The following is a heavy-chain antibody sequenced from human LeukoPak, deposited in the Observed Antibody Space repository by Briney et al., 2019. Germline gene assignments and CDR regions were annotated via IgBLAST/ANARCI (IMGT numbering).Heavy chain of an antibody. J-gene: IGHJ5*02. CDR1: GYTFTSYG. CDR3: AREGGGGYCSSTSCPNWFDP. Sequence: SVKVSCKASGYTFTSYGISWVRQAPGQGLEWMGGIIPIFGTANYAQKFQGRVTITADESTSTAYMELSSLRSEDTAVYYCAREGGGGYCSSTSCPNWFDPWGQGTLVTVSS. CDR2: IIPIFGTA. V-gene: IGHV1-69*13. D-gene: IGHD2-2*01.